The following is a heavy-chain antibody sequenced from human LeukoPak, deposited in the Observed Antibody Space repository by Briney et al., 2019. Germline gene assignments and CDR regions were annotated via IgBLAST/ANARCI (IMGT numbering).Heavy chain of an antibody. CDR3: ARLSVGYCSSTSCYFDY. V-gene: IGHV5-51*01. CDR2: IHPRDSET. D-gene: IGHD2-2*01. J-gene: IGHJ4*02. CDR1: GYSFTNYW. Sequence: GESLKISCKGSGYSFTNYWIGWVRQMPGQGPEWIGIIHPRDSETVYTPSFRGQVTISADKSISTAYLQWSSLKASDTAMYYCARLSVGYCSSTSCYFDYWGQGTLVTVSS.